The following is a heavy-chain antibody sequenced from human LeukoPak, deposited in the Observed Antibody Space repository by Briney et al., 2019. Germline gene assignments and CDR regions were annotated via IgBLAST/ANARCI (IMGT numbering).Heavy chain of an antibody. D-gene: IGHD6-6*01. J-gene: IGHJ5*02. CDR2: IYYSGST. Sequence: SETLSLTCIVSGGSISSGGYCWSWIRQHPGKGLEWIGYIYYSGSTYYNPSLKSGVTISVDTSKNQFSLKLSSVTAADTAVYYCARYSSSLRFDPWGQGTLVTVSS. CDR1: GGSISSGGYC. CDR3: ARYSSSLRFDP. V-gene: IGHV4-31*03.